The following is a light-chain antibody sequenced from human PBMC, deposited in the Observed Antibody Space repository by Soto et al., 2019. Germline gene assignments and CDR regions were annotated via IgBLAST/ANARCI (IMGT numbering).Light chain of an antibody. Sequence: DIQMTQSPSTLSGSVGDRVTITCRASQTISSWLAWYQQKPGKAPKFLIYDASSLQSGVPPRFSGTGSGTDFTLTIRSLQPDDIATYYCQQYSSYSAWTFGEGTKV. CDR2: DAS. CDR1: QTISSW. CDR3: QQYSSYSAWT. J-gene: IGKJ1*01. V-gene: IGKV1-5*01.